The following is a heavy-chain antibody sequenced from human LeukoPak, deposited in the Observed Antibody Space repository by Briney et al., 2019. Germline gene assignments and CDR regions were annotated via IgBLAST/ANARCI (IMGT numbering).Heavy chain of an antibody. D-gene: IGHD6-19*01. CDR3: ARDSSGWYH. CDR2: IRQDGNSK. J-gene: IGHJ5*02. V-gene: IGHV3-7*01. CDR1: GFTLSNYW. Sequence: GGSLRLSCVASGFTLSNYWMGWVRQAPGKGLEWVANIRQDGNSKYYVDSVKGRFTISRDNAENSLFLQMNSLRAEDTAVYYCARDSSGWYHWGQGTLVTVSS.